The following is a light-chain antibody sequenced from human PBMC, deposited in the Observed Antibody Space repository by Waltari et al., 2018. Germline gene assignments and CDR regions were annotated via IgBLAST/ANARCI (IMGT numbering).Light chain of an antibody. CDR3: QQYESYPWT. V-gene: IGKV1-5*03. CDR2: KAS. J-gene: IGKJ1*01. CDR1: QTISNY. Sequence: IQMPQPPSTLSASVGARVTTTCRASQTISNYLAWYQQKPGRAPKLLMYKASSLEGGVPSRFTGSGSGTEFTLTISSLQPDDFATYYCQQYESYPWTFGQGTKVEIK.